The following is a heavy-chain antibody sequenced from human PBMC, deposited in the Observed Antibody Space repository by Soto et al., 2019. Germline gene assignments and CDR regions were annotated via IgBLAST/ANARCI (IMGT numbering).Heavy chain of an antibody. D-gene: IGHD3-3*01. V-gene: IGHV4-30-4*01. Sequence: SETLSLTCTVSGGSISIGDYYWSWIRQPPGKGLEWIGYIYYSGSTYYNPSLKSRVTISVDTSKNQFSLKLSSVTAADTAVYYCASSGITIFGVVTRLFDYWGQGTLVTVSS. CDR3: ASSGITIFGVVTRLFDY. CDR1: GGSISIGDYY. J-gene: IGHJ4*02. CDR2: IYYSGST.